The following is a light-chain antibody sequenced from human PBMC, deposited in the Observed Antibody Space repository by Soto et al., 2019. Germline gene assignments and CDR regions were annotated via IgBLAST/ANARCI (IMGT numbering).Light chain of an antibody. CDR3: CSYAGSPRYV. CDR1: ISDVGGYNY. CDR2: DVS. Sequence: QSVLTQPRSVSGSPGQSVTISCTGTISDVGGYNYVSWYQQHPGKAPKVMIYDVSERPSGVPDRFSGSKSGNTASLTISGLQAEDEADYYCCSYAGSPRYVFGTGTKVTVL. J-gene: IGLJ1*01. V-gene: IGLV2-11*01.